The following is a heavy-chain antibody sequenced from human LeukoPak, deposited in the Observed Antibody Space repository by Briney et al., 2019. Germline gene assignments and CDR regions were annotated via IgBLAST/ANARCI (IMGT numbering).Heavy chain of an antibody. V-gene: IGHV3-48*02. J-gene: IGHJ6*02. CDR2: ITSSSTT. Sequence: PGGSLRLSCAASGFAFSSYGVNWVRQAPGKGLGWVSYITSSSTTYYADSAKGRFTISRDNAKKSLYLQMNSLRDEDTAVYYCARSYNDALDVWGQGTTVTV. CDR1: GFAFSSYG. CDR3: ARSYNDALDV.